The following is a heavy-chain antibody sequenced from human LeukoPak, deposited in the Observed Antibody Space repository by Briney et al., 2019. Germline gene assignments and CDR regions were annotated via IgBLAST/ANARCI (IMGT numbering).Heavy chain of an antibody. Sequence: GGSPRLSCAASGFTFSSYGMHWVRQAPGKGLEWVAVIWYDGSNKYYTDSVKGRFTISRDNSKNTLYLQMNSLRAEDTAVYYCARDLQQAVFGVVKRPYGMDVWGQGTTVTVSS. V-gene: IGHV3-33*01. J-gene: IGHJ6*02. CDR2: IWYDGSNK. D-gene: IGHD3-3*01. CDR1: GFTFSSYG. CDR3: ARDLQQAVFGVVKRPYGMDV.